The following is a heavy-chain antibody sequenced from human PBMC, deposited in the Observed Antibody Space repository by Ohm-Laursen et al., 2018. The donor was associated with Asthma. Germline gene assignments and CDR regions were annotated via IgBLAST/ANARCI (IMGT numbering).Heavy chain of an antibody. CDR1: GFTFSSYG. Sequence: SLRLSCAASGFTFSSYGMHWVRQAPGKELEWVAVIWYDGSNKYYADSVKGRFTISRDNSKNTLYLQMNSLRAEDTAVYYCARDYYDSSGYYSYWGQGTLVTVSS. V-gene: IGHV3-33*01. D-gene: IGHD3-22*01. CDR3: ARDYYDSSGYYSY. CDR2: IWYDGSNK. J-gene: IGHJ4*02.